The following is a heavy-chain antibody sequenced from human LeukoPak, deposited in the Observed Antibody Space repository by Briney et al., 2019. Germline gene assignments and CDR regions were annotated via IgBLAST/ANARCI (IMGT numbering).Heavy chain of an antibody. CDR3: VRVGFVAGSDYLDS. CDR1: GFTFSDHF. J-gene: IGHJ4*02. V-gene: IGHV3-72*01. CDR2: PRNKARSYTT. D-gene: IGHD6-19*01. Sequence: GGSLRLSCAVSGFTFSDHFLDWVRQTPGKGLEWVGRPRNKARSYTTEYAASVKGRFTISRDDSKNSLYLQMNSLNIDDTAVYYCVRVGFVAGSDYLDSWGQGTLVTV.